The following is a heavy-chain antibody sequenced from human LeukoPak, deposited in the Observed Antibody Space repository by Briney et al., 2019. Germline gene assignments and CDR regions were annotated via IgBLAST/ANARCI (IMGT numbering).Heavy chain of an antibody. Sequence: PSETRSLTCAVYGESFSGHFWSWIRQPPGKGLEWIGEINHSGYTNYNPSLKSRVTISVDTSKNQFSLNLTSVTAADTAVYYCAGRDTAMVNPFDYWGQGTLVTVSS. D-gene: IGHD5-18*01. V-gene: IGHV4-34*01. CDR3: AGRDTAMVNPFDY. CDR1: GESFSGHF. J-gene: IGHJ4*02. CDR2: INHSGYT.